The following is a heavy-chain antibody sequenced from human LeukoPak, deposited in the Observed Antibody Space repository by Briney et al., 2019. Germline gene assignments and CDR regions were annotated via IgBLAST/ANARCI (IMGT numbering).Heavy chain of an antibody. V-gene: IGHV3-15*01. J-gene: IGHJ4*02. CDR3: TTDVGNYYDILTGYLY. CDR1: GFTFSNAW. Sequence: PWGSLRLSCAASGFTFSNAWMSWVRQAPGKGLEWVGRIKSKTDGGTTDYAAPVKGRFTISRDDSKNTLYLQMNSLKTEDTAVYYCTTDVGNYYDILTGYLYWGQGTLVTVSS. CDR2: IKSKTDGGTT. D-gene: IGHD3-9*01.